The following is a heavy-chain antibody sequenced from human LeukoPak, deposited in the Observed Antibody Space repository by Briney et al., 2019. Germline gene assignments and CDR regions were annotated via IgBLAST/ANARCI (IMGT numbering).Heavy chain of an antibody. Sequence: SETLSLTCAVYGGSFSGYYWSWIRQPPGKGLVWIGEINHSGSTNYNPPLQSRVTISVDSSKNQFSLRLSSVTAADTAVYYCAKDDFWSGYYYYYGMDVWGQGTTVTVSS. CDR3: AKDDFWSGYYYYYGMDV. V-gene: IGHV4-34*01. CDR1: GGSFSGYY. D-gene: IGHD3-3*01. J-gene: IGHJ6*02. CDR2: INHSGST.